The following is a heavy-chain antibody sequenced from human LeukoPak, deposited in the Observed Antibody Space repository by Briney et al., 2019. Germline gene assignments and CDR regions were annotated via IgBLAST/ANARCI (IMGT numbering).Heavy chain of an antibody. CDR3: AKAPRFGDHATEYYYYYMDV. CDR1: GFTFSSYA. V-gene: IGHV3-23*01. J-gene: IGHJ6*03. CDR2: ISGSATT. D-gene: IGHD3-3*01. Sequence: GGSLRLSCAASGFTFSSYAMSWVRQAPGKGLEWVSAISGSATTYYADSVRGRFIISRDNSKNTLYLQMSSLRAEDTAVYYCAKAPRFGDHATEYYYYYMDVWGKGTTVTVSS.